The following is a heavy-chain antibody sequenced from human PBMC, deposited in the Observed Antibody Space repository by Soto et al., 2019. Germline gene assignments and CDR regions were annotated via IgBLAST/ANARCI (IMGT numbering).Heavy chain of an antibody. Sequence: EVQLVESGGGLVQPGGSLRLSCAASGFTFSNYWMYWVRQAPGKGLVWVSRINSDGSASSYADSVKGRLTISRDNVKNTQYLQMDSLRAEDTAVYYCARGDCVGGPCYSLAGSFYYYMDVWGKGTTVTVFS. CDR3: ARGDCVGGPCYSLAGSFYYYMDV. V-gene: IGHV3-74*01. CDR1: GFTFSNYW. CDR2: INSDGSAS. D-gene: IGHD2-15*01. J-gene: IGHJ6*03.